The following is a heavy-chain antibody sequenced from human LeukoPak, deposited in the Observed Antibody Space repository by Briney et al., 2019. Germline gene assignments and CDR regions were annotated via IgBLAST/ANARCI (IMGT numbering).Heavy chain of an antibody. V-gene: IGHV7-4-1*02. Sequence: ASVKVSCKASGYTFTKYAMNWVRQTPGQGLEWMGWINTNTGNPTYAQGFTGRFVFSLDTSVSTAYLQISSLKAEDTAVYYCARVRDKSGYYSRNKNAFDIWGQGTMVTVSS. CDR1: GYTFTKYA. J-gene: IGHJ3*02. CDR2: INTNTGNP. CDR3: ARVRDKSGYYSRNKNAFDI. D-gene: IGHD3-3*01.